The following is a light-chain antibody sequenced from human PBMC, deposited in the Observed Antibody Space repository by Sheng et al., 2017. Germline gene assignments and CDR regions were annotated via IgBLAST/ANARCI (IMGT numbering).Light chain of an antibody. V-gene: IGLV2-8*01. Sequence: QSALTQPPSASGSPGQSVTISCSGTSSDVGVYNYVSWYQQYPGKAPKLMIYEVSKRPSGVPDRFSGSKSGNTASLTVSGLQAEDEADYYCSSYAGSNNLYVFGTGTKVTVL. CDR1: SSDVGVYNY. CDR2: EVS. CDR3: SSYAGSNNLYV. J-gene: IGLJ1*01.